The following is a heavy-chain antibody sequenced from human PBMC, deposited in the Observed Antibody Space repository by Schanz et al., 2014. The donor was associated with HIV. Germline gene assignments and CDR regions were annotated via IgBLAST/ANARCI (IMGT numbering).Heavy chain of an antibody. D-gene: IGHD3-10*01. CDR3: ASDGSGSYLTLSLRYYGMDV. CDR1: GFTFSSYA. Sequence: QEQVVESGGGVVQPGRSLRLACAASGFTFSSYAMHWVRQAPGTGLEWVAVIWYDATNEYYADSVKGRFTISRDNSKNTLDLQMNSLRVEDTAVYYCASDGSGSYLTLSLRYYGMDVWGQGTTVTVSS. J-gene: IGHJ6*02. V-gene: IGHV3-33*01. CDR2: IWYDATNE.